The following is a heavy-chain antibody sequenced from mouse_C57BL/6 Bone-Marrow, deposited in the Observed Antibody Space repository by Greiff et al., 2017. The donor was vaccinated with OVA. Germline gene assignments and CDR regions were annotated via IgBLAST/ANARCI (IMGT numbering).Heavy chain of an antibody. D-gene: IGHD2-12*01. CDR2: IYPRSGNT. V-gene: IGHV1-81*01. CDR3: ARYDHEGFAY. Sequence: QVQLKESGAELARPGASVKLSCKASGYTFTSYGISWVKQRTGQGLEWIGEIYPRSGNTYYNEKFKGKATLTADKSSSTAYMELRSLTSEDSAVYFGARYDHEGFAYWGQGTLVTVSA. J-gene: IGHJ3*01. CDR1: GYTFTSYG.